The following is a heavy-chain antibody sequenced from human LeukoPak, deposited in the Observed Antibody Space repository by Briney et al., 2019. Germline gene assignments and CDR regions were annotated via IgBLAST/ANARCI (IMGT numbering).Heavy chain of an antibody. J-gene: IGHJ5*02. Sequence: SETLSLTCTVSGGSITSDVYYCSWIRQHPGKGLEWIGYIYSGSTSYNPSLKSRVTISVDTSKNQFSLSLTSVTAADTAVYYCASSRYYYGAGSTNWFDPWGQGTPVTVSS. V-gene: IGHV4-31*03. CDR3: ASSRYYYGAGSTNWFDP. D-gene: IGHD3-10*01. CDR1: GGSITSDVYY. CDR2: IYSGST.